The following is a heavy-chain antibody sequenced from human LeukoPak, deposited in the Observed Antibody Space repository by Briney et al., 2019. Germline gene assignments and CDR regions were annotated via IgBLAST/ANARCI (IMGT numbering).Heavy chain of an antibody. Sequence: PGGSLRLSCAASGFTFRYYTMGWVRQAPGKGLEWVSSISSSHNYIYYADSVKGRFTISRDNAKNSLFLHMSSLRAEDTAMYYCARMIAVAGPYYFDYWGQGTLVTVSS. CDR3: ARMIAVAGPYYFDY. J-gene: IGHJ4*02. V-gene: IGHV3-21*01. D-gene: IGHD6-19*01. CDR2: ISSSHNYI. CDR1: GFTFRYYT.